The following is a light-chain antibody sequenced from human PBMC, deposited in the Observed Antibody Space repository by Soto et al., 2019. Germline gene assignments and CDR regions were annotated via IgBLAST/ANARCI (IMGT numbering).Light chain of an antibody. Sequence: QSVLTQPASVSGSPGQSITISCTGTSSDVGGYNFVSWYQQHPGKAPKLMIYDVNRRPSGVSSRFSGSKSGNTASLTISGLQAEDEAGYYCSSYTSSSTLVFGGGTKVTVL. CDR3: SSYTSSSTLV. V-gene: IGLV2-14*01. J-gene: IGLJ2*01. CDR1: SSDVGGYNF. CDR2: DVN.